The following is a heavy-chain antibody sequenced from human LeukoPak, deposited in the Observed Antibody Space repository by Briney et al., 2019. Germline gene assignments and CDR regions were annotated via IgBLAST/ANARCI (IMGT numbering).Heavy chain of an antibody. CDR2: INPNSGGT. CDR3: ARDQSEGYYYDSSGYL. V-gene: IGHV1-2*02. CDR1: GYTFTGYY. Sequence: ASVKVSCKASGYTFTGYYIHWVRQAPGQGLEWMGWINPNSGGTNYAQKFQGRVTMTRDTSISTAYMELSRLRSDDTAVYYCARDQSEGYYYDSSGYLWGQGTLVTVSS. J-gene: IGHJ4*02. D-gene: IGHD3-22*01.